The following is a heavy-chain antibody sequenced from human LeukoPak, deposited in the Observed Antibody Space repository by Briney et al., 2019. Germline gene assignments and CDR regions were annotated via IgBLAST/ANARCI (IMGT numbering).Heavy chain of an antibody. CDR1: RFTFSSYE. CDR2: ISSSGSTI. J-gene: IGHJ4*02. D-gene: IGHD3-10*01. Sequence: GGSLRLSCAASRFTFSSYEMNWVRQAPGKGLEWVSYISSSGSTIYYADAVKGRFTISRDNAKNSLYLQMNSLRAEDTAVYYCARSPMVRGVPIYYFRYWGQGTLVTVSS. V-gene: IGHV3-48*03. CDR3: ARSPMVRGVPIYYFRY.